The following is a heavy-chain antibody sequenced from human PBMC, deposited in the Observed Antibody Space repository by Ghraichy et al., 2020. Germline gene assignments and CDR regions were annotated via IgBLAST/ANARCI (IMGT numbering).Heavy chain of an antibody. D-gene: IGHD3-10*01. J-gene: IGHJ3*01. CDR3: ARDQGSESSDDAFDV. Sequence: WGSLRLSCAASGFTFSSFPIHWVRQAPGKGLEWVTLISSDGGKEYYTDSVKGRFTISRDNSKNTLFLQMTSLRVEDTAVYYCARDQGSESSDDAFDVWGQGTMVSVSS. CDR1: GFTFSSFP. V-gene: IGHV3-30*04. CDR2: ISSDGGKE.